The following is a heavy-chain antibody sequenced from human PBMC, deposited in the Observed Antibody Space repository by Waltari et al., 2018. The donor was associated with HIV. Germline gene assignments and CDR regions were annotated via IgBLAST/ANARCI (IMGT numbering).Heavy chain of an antibody. CDR3: ARGMEAGIGEAPGADY. CDR2: SNPNSGGT. Sequence: QVQLVQSGAEVKKPGASVKVSCKASGYTFTGHYIHWVRQAPGQGLEWMGWSNPNSGGTNDAQKFQGSGTMTSDMSINTAYMELSRLRSDDTAVYYCARGMEAGIGEAPGADYWGQGTLVTVSS. CDR1: GYTFTGHY. J-gene: IGHJ4*02. D-gene: IGHD6-19*01. V-gene: IGHV1-2*02.